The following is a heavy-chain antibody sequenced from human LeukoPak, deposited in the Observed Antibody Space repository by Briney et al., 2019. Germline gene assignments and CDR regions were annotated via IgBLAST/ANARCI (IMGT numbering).Heavy chain of an antibody. CDR1: GDSINSDGYS. J-gene: IGHJ4*02. CDR2: IYHSGST. Sequence: SETLSLTCAVSGDSINSDGYSWSWIRQPPGRGLEWIGYIYHSGSTSYNPSLKSRVTISIDRSKNQFSLQLNSVTAADTAVYYCARAGLRGDFDYWGQGTLVTVSS. D-gene: IGHD3-16*01. V-gene: IGHV4-30-2*01. CDR3: ARAGLRGDFDY.